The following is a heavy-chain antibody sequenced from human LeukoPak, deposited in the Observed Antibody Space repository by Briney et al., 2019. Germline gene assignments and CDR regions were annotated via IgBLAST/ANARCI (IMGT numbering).Heavy chain of an antibody. Sequence: GGSLRLSCAASGFTFSNYWMTWVRQAPGKGLEWVANIKQDGSDKYYVDSVKGRFTISRDNAKNSLYLQMNSLRAEDTAVYYCARGYDSGGYYWGQGTLVTVSS. CDR3: ARGYDSGGYY. V-gene: IGHV3-7*02. D-gene: IGHD3-22*01. CDR2: IKQDGSDK. J-gene: IGHJ4*02. CDR1: GFTFSNYW.